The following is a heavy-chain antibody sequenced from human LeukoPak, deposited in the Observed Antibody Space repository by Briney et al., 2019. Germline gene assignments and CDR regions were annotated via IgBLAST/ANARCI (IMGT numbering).Heavy chain of an antibody. CDR3: ASRSSVAASGPG. CDR1: GFTFSSYG. D-gene: IGHD2-15*01. J-gene: IGHJ4*02. CDR2: INQDGSEE. V-gene: IGHV3-7*01. Sequence: PGGSLRLSCAASGFTFSSYGMHWVRQAPGKGLEWVANINQDGSEEYYVDSVKGRFTISRDNAKNSLYLQMSSLRADDTALYYCASRSSVAASGPGWGQGTLVTVSS.